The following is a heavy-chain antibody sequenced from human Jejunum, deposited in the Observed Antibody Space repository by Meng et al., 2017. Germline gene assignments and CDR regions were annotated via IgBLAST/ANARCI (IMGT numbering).Heavy chain of an antibody. J-gene: IGHJ4*02. CDR2: INHNGSP. CDR3: AIGGPGPRLLN. CDR1: GGSFSGYY. Sequence: QVQLPQSGAGLLKPSETLSLTCAVYGGSFSGYYWTWIRQPPGKGLEWIGEINHNGSPYYNPSLNNRVTMSVDTSKNQLSLKLSSVTAADTAVYYCAIGGPGPRLLNWGQGTLVTVSS. V-gene: IGHV4-34*01. D-gene: IGHD1-14*01.